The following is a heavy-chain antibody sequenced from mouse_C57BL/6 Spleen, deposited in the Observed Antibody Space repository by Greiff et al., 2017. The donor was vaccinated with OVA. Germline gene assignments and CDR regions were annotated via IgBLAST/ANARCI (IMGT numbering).Heavy chain of an antibody. V-gene: IGHV3-6*01. CDR2: ISYDGSN. D-gene: IGHD2-2*01. CDR1: GYSITSGYY. CDR3: ARGGYYGYDVFAY. Sequence: VQLQESGPGLVKPSQSLSLTCSVTGYSITSGYYWNWIRQFPGNKLEWMGYISYDGSNNYNPSLKNRISITRDTSKNQSFLKLSSVTTEDTATYYCARGGYYGYDVFAYWGQGTLVTVSA. J-gene: IGHJ3*01.